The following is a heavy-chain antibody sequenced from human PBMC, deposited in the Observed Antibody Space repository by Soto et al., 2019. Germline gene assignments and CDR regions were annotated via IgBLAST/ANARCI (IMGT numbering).Heavy chain of an antibody. CDR3: TRSIITTAGTDAFDL. J-gene: IGHJ3*01. Sequence: QVQLVQSGAEVKKPGASVRVSCKASGYTFTSYYIHWVRQAPGHGPEWMGMISPSSGGTDYAQKCQGRVTMTRDTSTSTVYMELSSLRSEDTAVYYCTRSIITTAGTDAFDLWGQGTWVTVSS. CDR1: GYTFTSYY. V-gene: IGHV1-46*03. CDR2: ISPSSGGT. D-gene: IGHD6-13*01.